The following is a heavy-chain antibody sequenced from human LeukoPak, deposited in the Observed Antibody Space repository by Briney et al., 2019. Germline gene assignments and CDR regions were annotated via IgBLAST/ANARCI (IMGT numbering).Heavy chain of an antibody. CDR3: ARGGYYSEPFLDY. CDR1: GGSISSYY. Sequence: SETLSLTCTVSGGSISSYYWSWIRQPPGKGLEWIGYIYYSGSTNYNPSLKSRVTISVDTSKNQFSLKLSSVTAADTAVYYCARGGYYSEPFLDYWGQGTLVTVSS. V-gene: IGHV4-59*08. CDR2: IYYSGST. D-gene: IGHD3-22*01. J-gene: IGHJ4*02.